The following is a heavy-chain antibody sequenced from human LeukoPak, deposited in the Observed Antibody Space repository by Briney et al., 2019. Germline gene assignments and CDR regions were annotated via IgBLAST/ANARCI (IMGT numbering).Heavy chain of an antibody. Sequence: ASVKVSCKASGGTFSSYAISWVRQAPGQGLEGMGGIIPIFGTANYAQKFQGRVTITADESTSTAYMELSSLRSEDTAVYYCARGLTTVLGGDAFDIWGQGTMVTVSS. CDR2: IIPIFGTA. J-gene: IGHJ3*02. V-gene: IGHV1-69*01. CDR3: ARGLTTVLGGDAFDI. D-gene: IGHD4-17*01. CDR1: GGTFSSYA.